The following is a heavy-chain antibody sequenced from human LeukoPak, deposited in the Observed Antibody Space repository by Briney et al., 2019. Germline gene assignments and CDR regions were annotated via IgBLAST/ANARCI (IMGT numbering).Heavy chain of an antibody. J-gene: IGHJ3*02. CDR1: GSTFSDYW. V-gene: IGHV3-74*01. CDR2: IESNGRRT. Sequence: GGSLRLSCAASGSTFSDYWIHWARQAPGEGLVWVAGIESNGRRTPYANSVKGRFTISRDNAKNTLYLEMNSLRVEDTAVYYCAREIDSFDMWGQGTMVTVSS. CDR3: AREIDSFDM.